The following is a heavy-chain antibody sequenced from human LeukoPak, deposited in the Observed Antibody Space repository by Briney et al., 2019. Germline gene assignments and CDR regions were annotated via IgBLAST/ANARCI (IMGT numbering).Heavy chain of an antibody. J-gene: IGHJ3*02. CDR1: GFTFSNAW. CDR3: TTEGVVVGWDAFDI. D-gene: IGHD2-15*01. Sequence: GGSLRLSCAASGFTFSNAWMSWVRQAPGKGLEWVGRIKSKTDGGTTDYAAPVKGRFTISRDDSKNTLYLQMNSLKTEDIAVYYCTTEGVVVGWDAFDIWGQGTMVTVSS. V-gene: IGHV3-15*01. CDR2: IKSKTDGGTT.